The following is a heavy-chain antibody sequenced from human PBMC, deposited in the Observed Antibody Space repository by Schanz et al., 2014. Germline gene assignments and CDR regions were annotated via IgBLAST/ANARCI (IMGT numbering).Heavy chain of an antibody. V-gene: IGHV3-23*04. CDR2: ISPTGSST. Sequence: EGQLVESGGGLVQPGGSLRLSCTGSRFTISRNPIHWVRQAPGKGLEWVSNISPTGSSTYYADSVKGRFTISRDNSKNTLYLQMNSLRVDDTAVYYCASSRTRYCSSTSCVPGAFDFWGQGTLVTVSS. D-gene: IGHD2-2*01. CDR3: ASSRTRYCSSTSCVPGAFDF. J-gene: IGHJ3*01. CDR1: RFTISRNP.